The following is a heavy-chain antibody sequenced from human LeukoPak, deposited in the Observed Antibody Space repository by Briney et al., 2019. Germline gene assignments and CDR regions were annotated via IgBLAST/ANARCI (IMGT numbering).Heavy chain of an antibody. D-gene: IGHD6-13*01. J-gene: IGHJ4*02. Sequence: PGGSLRLSCAASGFTVSSNYMSWARQAPGKGLEWVSVIYSGGSTYYADSVKGRFTISRDNSKNTLYLEMNSLRAEDTAVYYCARGKGSSSWYPIDYWGQGTLVTVSS. CDR2: IYSGGST. CDR3: ARGKGSSSWYPIDY. V-gene: IGHV3-53*01. CDR1: GFTVSSNY.